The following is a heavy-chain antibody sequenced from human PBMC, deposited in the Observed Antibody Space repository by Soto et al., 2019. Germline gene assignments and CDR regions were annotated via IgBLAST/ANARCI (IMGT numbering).Heavy chain of an antibody. CDR3: ARAPSSGYYYYDY. J-gene: IGHJ4*02. D-gene: IGHD3-22*01. Sequence: GGSLRLSCAASGFTFSSYGMHWVRQAPGKGLEWVAVIWYDGSNKYYADSVKGRFTISRDNSNNTLYLQMNSLRAEDTAVYYCARAPSSGYYYYDYWGQGTLVTVSS. CDR1: GFTFSSYG. CDR2: IWYDGSNK. V-gene: IGHV3-33*01.